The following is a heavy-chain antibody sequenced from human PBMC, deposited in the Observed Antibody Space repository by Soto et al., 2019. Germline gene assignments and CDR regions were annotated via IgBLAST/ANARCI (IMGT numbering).Heavy chain of an antibody. CDR1: GFPFSDYY. D-gene: IGHD2-21*01. CDR3: ERGGVCGLFEH. Sequence: PGGSLRLSCATSGFPFSDYYMSWIRQAPGKGLEWLSHISPKSTYRNYADSVKGRFTISRDNTKSSLFLQMNSLGVEDTAVYYCERGGVCGLFEHWGQGVLVPV. CDR2: ISPKSTYR. J-gene: IGHJ4*02. V-gene: IGHV3-11*06.